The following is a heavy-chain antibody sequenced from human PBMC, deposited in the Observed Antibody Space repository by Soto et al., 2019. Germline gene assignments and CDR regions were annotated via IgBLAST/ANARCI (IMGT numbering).Heavy chain of an antibody. CDR3: ARGRPGYYYYGMDV. J-gene: IGHJ6*02. CDR2: ISYSGST. D-gene: IGHD1-1*01. CDR1: GGSVCSGSYY. V-gene: IGHV4-61*01. Sequence: SENLSLTCTVSGGSVCSGSYYWSWIRQPPGQGLEWIGYISYSGSTNYNPSLKSRVTISVDTYKNQFSLKLSSVAAADTAVYYCARGRPGYYYYGMDVWGQGTTVTVS.